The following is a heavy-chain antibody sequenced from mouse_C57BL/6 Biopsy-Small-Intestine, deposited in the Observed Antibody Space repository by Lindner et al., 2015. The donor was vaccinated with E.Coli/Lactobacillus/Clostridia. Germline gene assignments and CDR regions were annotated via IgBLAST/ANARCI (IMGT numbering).Heavy chain of an antibody. CDR1: GYTFTDYN. CDR3: VRYWGDY. J-gene: IGHJ2*01. V-gene: IGHV1-34*01. D-gene: IGHD4-1*01. CDR2: IYPNSGDI. Sequence: VQLQESGPELMKPGASVKISCKASGYTFTDYNMDWVKQSHGKSLEWIGYIYPNSGDIGYNQKFKSKATLTVDKSSSTAYMVLHSLTSEDSAVYYCVRYWGDYWGPGTTLTVSS.